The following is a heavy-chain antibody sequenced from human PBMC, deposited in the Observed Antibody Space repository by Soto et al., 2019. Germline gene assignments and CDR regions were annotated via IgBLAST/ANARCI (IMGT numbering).Heavy chain of an antibody. CDR3: AREFLEYSSSSWGYGMDV. CDR1: EFTFSSYS. J-gene: IGHJ6*02. CDR2: ISSSSSSI. D-gene: IGHD6-6*01. Sequence: GGSLRLSCAASEFTFSSYSMNWVRQAPGKGLEWVSYISSSSSSIYYADSVKGRFTISRDNAKNSLYLQMNSLRDEDTAVYYCAREFLEYSSSSWGYGMDVWGQGTTVTVSS. V-gene: IGHV3-48*02.